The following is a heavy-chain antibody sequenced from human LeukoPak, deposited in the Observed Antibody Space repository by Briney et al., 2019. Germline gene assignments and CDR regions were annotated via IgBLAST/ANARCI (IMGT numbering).Heavy chain of an antibody. CDR1: GGSISSYY. CDR2: IYYSGST. CDR3: ARASRLGAVAVKNWFDP. J-gene: IGHJ5*02. D-gene: IGHD6-19*01. Sequence: SETLSLTCTVSGGSISSYYWSWIRQPPGKGLEWIGYIYYSGSTYYNPSLKSRVTISVDTSKNQFSLKLSSVTAADTAVYYCARASRLGAVAVKNWFDPWGQGTLVTVSS. V-gene: IGHV4-59*04.